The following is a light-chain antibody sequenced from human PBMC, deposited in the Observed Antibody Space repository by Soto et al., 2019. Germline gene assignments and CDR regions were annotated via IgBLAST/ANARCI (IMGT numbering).Light chain of an antibody. CDR3: QQYNNWPPWT. J-gene: IGKJ1*01. V-gene: IGKV3-20*01. CDR2: GAS. Sequence: EFVLTQSPGTLSFSPGERATLSCRASESVSSSYLAWYQQKPGQAPRLLIYGASSRATGIPDRFSGSGSGTEFTLTISSLQSEDFAVYYCQQYNNWPPWTFGQGTKVDIK. CDR1: ESVSSSY.